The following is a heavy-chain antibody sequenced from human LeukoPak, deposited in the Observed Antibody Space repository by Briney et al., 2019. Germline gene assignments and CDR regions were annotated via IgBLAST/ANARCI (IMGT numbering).Heavy chain of an antibody. CDR3: ARGAWYYIY. J-gene: IGHJ4*02. CDR1: GFTFTTYW. Sequence: GGSLRLSCAPSGFTFTTYWMSWVGQAPGKGLEWLANIKPDGSEKNYVDSVRGRFTISRDNAKNSLYLEMNSLRAEDTAVYYCARGAWYYIYWGQGTLVSVSS. D-gene: IGHD6-19*01. V-gene: IGHV3-7*01. CDR2: IKPDGSEK.